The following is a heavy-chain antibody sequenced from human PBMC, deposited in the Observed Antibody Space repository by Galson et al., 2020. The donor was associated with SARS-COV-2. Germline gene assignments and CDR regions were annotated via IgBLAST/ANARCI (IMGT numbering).Heavy chain of an antibody. Sequence: GESLKISCAASGFTFSSYSMNWVRQAPGKGLEWVSSISSSSSYIYYADSVKGRFTISRDNAKNSLYLQMNSLRAEDTAVYYCARDDWYPEGNYFDYWGQGTLVTVSS. J-gene: IGHJ4*02. CDR2: ISSSSSYI. V-gene: IGHV3-21*01. CDR3: ARDDWYPEGNYFDY. D-gene: IGHD2-21*01. CDR1: GFTFSSYS.